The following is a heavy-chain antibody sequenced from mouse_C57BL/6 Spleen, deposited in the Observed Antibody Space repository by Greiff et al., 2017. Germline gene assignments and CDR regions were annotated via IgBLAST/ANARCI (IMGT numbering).Heavy chain of an antibody. CDR1: GFTFSDYG. D-gene: IGHD2-3*01. J-gene: IGHJ2*01. V-gene: IGHV5-17*01. CDR3: AREAFYDGYYVY. Sequence: EVKVVESGGGLVKPGGSLKLSCAASGFTFSDYGMHWVRPAPEKGLEWVAYISSGSSTIYYADTVKGRFTISRDNAKNTLFLQMTSLRSEDTAMYYCAREAFYDGYYVYWGQGTTLTVSS. CDR2: ISSGSSTI.